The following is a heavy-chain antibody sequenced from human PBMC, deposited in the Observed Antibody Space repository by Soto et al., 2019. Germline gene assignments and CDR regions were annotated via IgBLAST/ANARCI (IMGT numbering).Heavy chain of an antibody. D-gene: IGHD1-20*01. CDR2: IKQDGSEK. Sequence: GGSLRLSCAASGFTFSSYWMSWVRQAPGKGLEWVANIKQDGSEKYYVDSVKGRFTISRDNAKNSLYLQMNSLRAEDTAVYYCARDGRITFNYYYYMDVWGKGTTVTVSS. V-gene: IGHV3-7*01. CDR3: ARDGRITFNYYYYMDV. CDR1: GFTFSSYW. J-gene: IGHJ6*03.